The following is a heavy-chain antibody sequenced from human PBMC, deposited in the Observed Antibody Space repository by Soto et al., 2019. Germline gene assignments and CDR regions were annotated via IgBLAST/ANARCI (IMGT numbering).Heavy chain of an antibody. CDR3: ARSTPPSYYYGSGSYSRSSHYYYYYGMDV. CDR2: IIPIFGTA. CDR1: GGTFSSYA. Sequence: SVKVSCKASGGTFSSYAISWVRQAPGRGLEWMGGIIPIFGTANYAQKFQGRVTITVDESTSTAYMELSSLRSEDTAVYYCARSTPPSYYYGSGSYSRSSHYYYYYGMDVWGQGTTVTVSS. V-gene: IGHV1-69*13. D-gene: IGHD3-10*01. J-gene: IGHJ6*02.